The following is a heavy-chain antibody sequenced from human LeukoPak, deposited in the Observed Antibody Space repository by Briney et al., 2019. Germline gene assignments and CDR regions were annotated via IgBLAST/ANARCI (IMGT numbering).Heavy chain of an antibody. Sequence: PSETLSLTCAVYGGSFSGYYWSWIRQPPGKGLEWIGEINHSGSTNYNPSLKSRVTISVDTSKNQFSLKLSPVTAADTAVYYCARVASGSYDYWGQGTLVTVSS. D-gene: IGHD1-26*01. J-gene: IGHJ4*02. CDR1: GGSFSGYY. CDR2: INHSGST. CDR3: ARVASGSYDY. V-gene: IGHV4-34*01.